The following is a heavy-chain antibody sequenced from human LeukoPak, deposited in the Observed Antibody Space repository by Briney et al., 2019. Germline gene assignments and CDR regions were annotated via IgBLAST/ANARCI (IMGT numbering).Heavy chain of an antibody. CDR2: IYYSGST. D-gene: IGHD4-11*01. V-gene: IGHV4-31*03. Sequence: KTSQTLSLTCTVSGGSIRSGDYSWNWIRQHPGKGLEWIGYIYYSGSTYYNPSLKSRVTISVDTSKNQFSLKLSSVTAADTAVYYCARGPSNQYDYSNYGGVDYWGQGTLVTVSS. CDR1: GGSIRSGDYS. J-gene: IGHJ4*02. CDR3: ARGPSNQYDYSNYGGVDY.